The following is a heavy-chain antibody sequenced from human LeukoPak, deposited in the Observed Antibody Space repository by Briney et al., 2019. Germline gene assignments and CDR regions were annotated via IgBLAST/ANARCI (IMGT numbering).Heavy chain of an antibody. J-gene: IGHJ4*02. V-gene: IGHV3-23*01. CDR2: ISDSGGDT. CDR1: GSTFSSYA. CDR3: AKSDCTSSSCYTIDY. D-gene: IGHD2-2*02. Sequence: PGGSLRLSCAASGSTFSSYAMSWVRQAPGKGLEWVSVISDSGGDTSYADSGRGRFTISRDNSKNTLYLQMSSLRAEDTAVYYCAKSDCTSSSCYTIDYWGQGTLVTVSS.